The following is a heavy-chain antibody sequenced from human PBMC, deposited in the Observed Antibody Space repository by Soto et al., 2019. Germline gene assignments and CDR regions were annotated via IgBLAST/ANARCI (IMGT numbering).Heavy chain of an antibody. CDR1: GFTFSSYT. D-gene: IGHD1-26*01. CDR3: AKSEGGSPHFDY. Sequence: EVQLLESGGGLVQPGGSLRLSCAASGFTFSSYTMSWVRQAPGKGLEWVSAISGSGGSTYYADSVKGRFTISRDNSKNTLYLQMNSLRAEDTAVYYCAKSEGGSPHFDYWGQGTLVTVSS. J-gene: IGHJ4*02. CDR2: ISGSGGST. V-gene: IGHV3-23*01.